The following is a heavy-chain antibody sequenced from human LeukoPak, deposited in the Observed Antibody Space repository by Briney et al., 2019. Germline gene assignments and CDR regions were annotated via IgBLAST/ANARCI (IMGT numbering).Heavy chain of an antibody. D-gene: IGHD3-22*01. Sequence: GGSLRLSCAASGFTFSSYAMSWVRQAPGKGPEWVSAISGSGDSTYSADSVEGRFTISRDNSKNTLHLQMNSLRAEDTAVYYCARAPGLDSSGYLGYWGQGTLVTVSS. CDR1: GFTFSSYA. V-gene: IGHV3-23*01. CDR3: ARAPGLDSSGYLGY. J-gene: IGHJ4*02. CDR2: ISGSGDST.